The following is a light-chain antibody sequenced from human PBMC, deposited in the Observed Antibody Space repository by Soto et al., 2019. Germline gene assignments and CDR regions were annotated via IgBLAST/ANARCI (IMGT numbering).Light chain of an antibody. CDR3: QQANSFPLT. J-gene: IGKJ4*01. CDR2: AAS. CDR1: QDINSW. Sequence: DTQMTQSPSSVSASVGDRVTITCRASQDINSWLAWYQHKPGIAPKLLISAASTLQSGVPSRFRGRGSGTDFTLTISSLQPEDFGTYYCQQANSFPLTFGGGTKVQIK. V-gene: IGKV1-12*01.